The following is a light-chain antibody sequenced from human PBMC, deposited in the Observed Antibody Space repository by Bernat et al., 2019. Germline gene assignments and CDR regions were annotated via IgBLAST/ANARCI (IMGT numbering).Light chain of an antibody. J-gene: IGLJ3*02. Sequence: SSERTQDPAVSVALGQTVRITCQGDSLRSYYASWYQQKPGQAPVLVIYGKNNRPSGIPDRFSGSSSGNTASLTITGAQAEDEADYYCNSRDSSGNHLNWVFGGGTKLTVL. V-gene: IGLV3-19*01. CDR2: GKN. CDR3: NSRDSSGNHLNWV. CDR1: SLRSYY.